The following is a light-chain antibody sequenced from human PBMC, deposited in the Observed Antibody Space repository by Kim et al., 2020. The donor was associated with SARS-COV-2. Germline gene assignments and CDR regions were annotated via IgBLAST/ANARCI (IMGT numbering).Light chain of an antibody. CDR3: AAWEDSPDGYVV. V-gene: IGLV1-44*01. CDR2: TNN. J-gene: IGLJ2*01. CDR1: TSNIETNT. Sequence: QRVSISWSGGTSNIETNTVNWYQQLPGAAPKLLIHTNNQRPSGVPDRFSGSRFGTSASLTISGLQSEDEADYFCAAWEDSPDGYVVFGGGTQLTVL.